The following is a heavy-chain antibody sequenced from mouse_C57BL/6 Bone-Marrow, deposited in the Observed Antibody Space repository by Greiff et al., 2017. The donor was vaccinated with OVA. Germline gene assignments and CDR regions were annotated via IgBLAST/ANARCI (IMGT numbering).Heavy chain of an antibody. CDR1: GFTFSDYG. D-gene: IGHD3-2*02. V-gene: IGHV5-15*01. CDR2: ISNLAYSI. J-gene: IGHJ4*01. CDR3: ARQLRLRGYYAMDY. Sequence: DVHLVESGGGLVQPGGSLKLSCAASGFTFSDYGMAWVRQAPRKGPEWVAFISNLAYSIYYADTVTGRFTISRENAKNTLYLEMSSLRSEDTAMYYCARQLRLRGYYAMDYWGQGTSVTVSS.